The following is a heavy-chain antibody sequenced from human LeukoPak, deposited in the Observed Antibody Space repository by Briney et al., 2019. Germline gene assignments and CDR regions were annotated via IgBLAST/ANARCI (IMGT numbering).Heavy chain of an antibody. CDR1: GYTFTSYG. CDR2: INPNSGGT. Sequence: ASVKVSCKASGYTFTSYGISWVRRAPGQGLEWMGWINPNSGGTNYAQKFQGRVTMTRDTSISTAYMELSRLRSDDTAVYYCAGLGARGPFDYWGQGTLVTVSS. CDR3: AGLGARGPFDY. D-gene: IGHD1-26*01. J-gene: IGHJ4*02. V-gene: IGHV1-2*02.